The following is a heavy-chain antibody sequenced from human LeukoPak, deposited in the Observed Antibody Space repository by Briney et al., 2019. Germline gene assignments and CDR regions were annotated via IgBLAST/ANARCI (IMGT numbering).Heavy chain of an antibody. CDR2: MNPNSGNT. CDR3: ARGPVGSSSWADY. Sequence: ASVTVSCKASGYTFTSYDINWVRQAPGRGLEWMGWMNPNSGNTGYAQKFQGRVTMTRNTSISTAYMELSSLRSEDTAVYYCARGPVGSSSWADYWGQGTLVTVSS. J-gene: IGHJ4*02. CDR1: GYTFTSYD. D-gene: IGHD6-13*01. V-gene: IGHV1-8*01.